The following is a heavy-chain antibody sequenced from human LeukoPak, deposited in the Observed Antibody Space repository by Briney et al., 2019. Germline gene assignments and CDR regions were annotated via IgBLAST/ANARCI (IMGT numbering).Heavy chain of an antibody. CDR1: SGYW. V-gene: IGHV3-7*01. CDR3: ARDIGSGSPNWFDP. Sequence: GGSLRLSCAAFSGYWMTWVRQAPGKGLEWVANIKQDGSEKYYVDSVKGRFTISRDNAKNSLYLQMNSLRAEDTAVYYCARDIGSGSPNWFDPWGQGTLVTVSS. D-gene: IGHD3-10*01. J-gene: IGHJ5*02. CDR2: IKQDGSEK.